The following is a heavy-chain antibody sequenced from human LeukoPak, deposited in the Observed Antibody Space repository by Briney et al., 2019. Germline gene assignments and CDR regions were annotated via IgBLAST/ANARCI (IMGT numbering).Heavy chain of an antibody. V-gene: IGHV3-74*01. J-gene: IGHJ4*02. CDR2: INSDGFST. Sequence: GGSLRLSCAASGFTFSSYWMHWVRQTPGKGLVWVSRINSDGFSTIYADSVKGRFTISRDNAKNTLYLQMTSLRVEDTAVYYCAVSYYCRGSACYSGLDYWGQGTLVTVSS. CDR1: GFTFSSYW. D-gene: IGHD2-15*01. CDR3: AVSYYCRGSACYSGLDY.